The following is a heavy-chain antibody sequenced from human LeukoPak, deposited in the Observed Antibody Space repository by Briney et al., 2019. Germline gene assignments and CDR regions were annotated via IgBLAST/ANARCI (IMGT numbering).Heavy chain of an antibody. CDR2: MSANGDTT. Sequence: GGSLRLSCAASGFTFYNYAMTWVRQAPGMGLEWVAAMSANGDTTYYADSVRGRSTISRDNFKNTLYLEMNSLRAEDTAVYYCAKRSTQTTPSNYIYFYMDVWGKGTTVTVS. CDR3: AKRSTQTTPSNYIYFYMDV. V-gene: IGHV3-23*01. D-gene: IGHD4-11*01. CDR1: GFTFYNYA. J-gene: IGHJ6*03.